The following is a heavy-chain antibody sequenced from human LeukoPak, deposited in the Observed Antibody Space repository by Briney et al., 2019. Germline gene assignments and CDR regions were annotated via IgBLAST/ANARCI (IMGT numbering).Heavy chain of an antibody. CDR3: ATAYYGSGSMGVRNWFDP. D-gene: IGHD3-10*01. CDR2: MNPNSGNT. Sequence: APVKVSCKASGYTFTSYDINWVRQATGQGLEWMGWMNPNSGNTGYAQKFQGRVTMTEDTSTDTAYMELSSLRSEDMAVYYCATAYYGSGSMGVRNWFDPWGQGTLVTVSS. J-gene: IGHJ5*02. V-gene: IGHV1-8*01. CDR1: GYTFTSYD.